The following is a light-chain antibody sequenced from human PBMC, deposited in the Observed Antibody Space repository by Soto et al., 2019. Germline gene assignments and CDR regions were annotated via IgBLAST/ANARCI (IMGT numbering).Light chain of an antibody. Sequence: QPFLTQSPSASASLGASVKLTCALSSGHDSYAIAWHQQQPEKGPRYLMKVNSDGSHIKGDGIPDRFSGSSSGTDRYLTISSLQSEDEADYYCQTWATDIRLSGAGTKVTVL. J-gene: IGLJ1*01. CDR3: QTWATDIRL. CDR1: SGHDSYA. V-gene: IGLV4-69*01. CDR2: VNSDGSH.